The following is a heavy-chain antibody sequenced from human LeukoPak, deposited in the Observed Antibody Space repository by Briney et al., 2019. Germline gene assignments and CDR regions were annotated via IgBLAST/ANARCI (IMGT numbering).Heavy chain of an antibody. D-gene: IGHD3-3*01. CDR3: ARSDHVQDRLRITIFGVVTGAFDI. CDR1: GFTFSSYA. Sequence: GGSLRLSCAASGFTFSSYAMSWVRQAPGKGLEWVSAISGSGGSTYYADSVKGRFTISRDNAKNTLYLQMNSLRAEDTAVYYCARSDHVQDRLRITIFGVVTGAFDIWGQGTMVTVSS. J-gene: IGHJ3*02. V-gene: IGHV3-23*01. CDR2: ISGSGGST.